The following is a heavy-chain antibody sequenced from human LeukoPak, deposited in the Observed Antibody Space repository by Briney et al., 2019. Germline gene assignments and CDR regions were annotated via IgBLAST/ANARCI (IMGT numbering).Heavy chain of an antibody. CDR3: ATKGYYYGSGSHTLDL. D-gene: IGHD3-10*01. CDR1: GYTFTSYG. Sequence: ASVKVSCKASGYTFTSYGISWVRQAPGQGLEWMGWISAYNGNTNYAQKLQGRVTMTEDTSTDTAYMELSSLRSEDTAVYYCATKGYYYGSGSHTLDLWGQGTLVTVSS. J-gene: IGHJ5*02. V-gene: IGHV1-18*01. CDR2: ISAYNGNT.